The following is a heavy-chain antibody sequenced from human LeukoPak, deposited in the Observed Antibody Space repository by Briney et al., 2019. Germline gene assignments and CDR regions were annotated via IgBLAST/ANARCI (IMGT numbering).Heavy chain of an antibody. Sequence: GGSLRLSCAASGFTFSVNTMHWVRRAPGKGLEWVAFISHDGRNIHYADSVKGRFTISRDNAKNSLYLQMNSLRAEDTAVYYCAKEVGFLEWLSPPIYYYYMDVWGKGTTVTVSS. CDR1: GFTFSVNT. D-gene: IGHD3-3*01. CDR2: ISHDGRNI. J-gene: IGHJ6*03. V-gene: IGHV3-30*04. CDR3: AKEVGFLEWLSPPIYYYYMDV.